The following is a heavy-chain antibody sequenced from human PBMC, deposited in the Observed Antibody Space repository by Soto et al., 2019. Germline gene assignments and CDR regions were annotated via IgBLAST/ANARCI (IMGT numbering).Heavy chain of an antibody. Sequence: QVQLQESGPGLVKPSQSLSLTCTVSGGSINSGRYYWSWIRQLPGKGLEWIGYVYYSGGTNYSASLKSRVTISKDTSKNQFSLKLTSVTAADTAVYYCAREFLVYGDYVAGTYRGFDIWGQGTMVTVSS. J-gene: IGHJ3*02. V-gene: IGHV4-31*03. D-gene: IGHD4-17*01. CDR3: AREFLVYGDYVAGTYRGFDI. CDR2: VYYSGGT. CDR1: GGSINSGRYY.